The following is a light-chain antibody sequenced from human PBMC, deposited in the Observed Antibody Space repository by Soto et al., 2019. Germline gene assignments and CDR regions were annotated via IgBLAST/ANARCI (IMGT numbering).Light chain of an antibody. Sequence: EIVMTQSPATLSVSPGERATLSCRASQSVSSNLAWYQQKPGQAPRLLIYGASTRATGIPARFSGSGSGTEFTLTISSLQSEDVAVDYCQHYNNWPPLTVGGGTKVEIK. CDR1: QSVSSN. V-gene: IGKV3-15*01. CDR3: QHYNNWPPLT. CDR2: GAS. J-gene: IGKJ4*01.